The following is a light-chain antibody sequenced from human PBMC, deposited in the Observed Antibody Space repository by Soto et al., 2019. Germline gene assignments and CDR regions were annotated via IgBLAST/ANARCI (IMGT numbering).Light chain of an antibody. CDR1: QSILYSSNKKNY. V-gene: IGKV4-1*01. CDR2: WSS. J-gene: IGKJ1*01. Sequence: DIVMTQSPDSLAVSLGERATINCKSSQSILYSSNKKNYLAWYQQKPGQPPKLLIYWSSTRKSGVPGRFNGGGSGTSFTLTISSLQAADEACYYSQQYLSIPLTFGLGTKVEIK. CDR3: QQYLSIPLT.